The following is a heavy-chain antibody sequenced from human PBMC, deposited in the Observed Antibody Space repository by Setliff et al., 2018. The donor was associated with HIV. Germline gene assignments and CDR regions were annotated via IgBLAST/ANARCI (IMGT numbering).Heavy chain of an antibody. D-gene: IGHD2-15*01. CDR3: ARVRYCSGGSCYGGEYWFDP. Sequence: RASVKVSCKASGYTFTGYYMHWVRQAPGQGLEWMGWINPNNGGTNYAQKFQGRVTMTRDTSISTAYMELSSLRSEDTAVYYCARVRYCSGGSCYGGEYWFDPWGQGTLVTVSS. CDR1: GYTFTGYY. J-gene: IGHJ5*02. CDR2: INPNNGGT. V-gene: IGHV1-2*02.